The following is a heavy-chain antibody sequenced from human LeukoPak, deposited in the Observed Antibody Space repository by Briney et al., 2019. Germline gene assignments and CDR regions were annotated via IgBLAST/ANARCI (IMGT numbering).Heavy chain of an antibody. CDR2: IYYSGST. J-gene: IGHJ3*02. CDR1: GGSFSGYY. Sequence: SETLSLTCAVYGGSFSGYYWNWIRQPPGKGLEWIGYIYYSGSTNYNPSLKSRVTISVDTSKNQFSLKLSSVTAADTAVYYCARISPYYYDSSGQPDAFDIWGQGTMVTVSS. D-gene: IGHD3-22*01. CDR3: ARISPYYYDSSGQPDAFDI. V-gene: IGHV4-59*01.